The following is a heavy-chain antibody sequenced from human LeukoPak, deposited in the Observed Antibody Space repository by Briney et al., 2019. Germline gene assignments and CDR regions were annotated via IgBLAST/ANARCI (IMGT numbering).Heavy chain of an antibody. J-gene: IGHJ3*02. CDR3: ARAETYYYDSSGYYWDAFDI. CDR2: IYHSGST. Sequence: SETLSLTCAVYGGSFSGYYWSWIRQPPGKGLEWIGYIYHSGSTYYNPSLKSRVTISVDRSKNQFSLKLSSVTAADTAVYYCARAETYYYDSSGYYWDAFDIWGQGTMVTVSS. CDR1: GGSFSGYY. V-gene: IGHV4-34*01. D-gene: IGHD3-22*01.